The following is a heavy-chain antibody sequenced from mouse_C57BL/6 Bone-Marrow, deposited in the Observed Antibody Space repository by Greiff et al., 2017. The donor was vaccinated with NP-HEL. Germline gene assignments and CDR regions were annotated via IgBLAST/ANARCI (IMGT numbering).Heavy chain of an antibody. J-gene: IGHJ4*01. D-gene: IGHD4-1*01. CDR3: ARTGTNAMDY. CDR1: GYTFTSYW. V-gene: IGHV1-64*01. Sequence: VQLQQPGAELVKPGASVKLSCKASGYTFTSYWMHWVKQRPGQGLEWIGMIHPNSGSTNYNEKFKSKATLTVDKSSSPAYMQLSSLTSEDSAVYYCARTGTNAMDYWGQGTSVTVSS. CDR2: IHPNSGST.